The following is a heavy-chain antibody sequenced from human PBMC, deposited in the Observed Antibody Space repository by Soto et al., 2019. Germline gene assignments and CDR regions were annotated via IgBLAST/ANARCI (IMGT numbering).Heavy chain of an antibody. CDR3: ARAKSDTGWFDP. CDR1: GGTFSSYA. V-gene: IGHV1-69*12. CDR2: IIPIFGTA. J-gene: IGHJ5*02. Sequence: QVQLVQSGAEVKKPGSSVKVSCKASGGTFSSYAISWVRQAPGQGLEWMGGIIPIFGTANYAQKFQGRVTITADESTSTADMELSSLRSEDTAGYSCARAKSDTGWFDPWGQGPLVTVSS.